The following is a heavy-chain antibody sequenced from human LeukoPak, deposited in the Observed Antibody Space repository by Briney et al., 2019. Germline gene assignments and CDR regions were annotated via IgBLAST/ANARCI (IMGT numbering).Heavy chain of an antibody. CDR2: INHSGGT. Sequence: KPSETLSLTCAVYGGSFSGYYWSWIRQPPGKGLEWIGEINHSGGTNYNPSLKSRVTISVDTSKNQFSLKLSSVTAADTAVYYCARGGYYGSGSYLYWGQGTLVTVSS. CDR1: GGSFSGYY. D-gene: IGHD3-10*01. J-gene: IGHJ4*02. V-gene: IGHV4-34*01. CDR3: ARGGYYGSGSYLY.